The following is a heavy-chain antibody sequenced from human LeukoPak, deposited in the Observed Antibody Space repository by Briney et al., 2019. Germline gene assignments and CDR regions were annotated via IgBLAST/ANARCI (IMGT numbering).Heavy chain of an antibody. Sequence: GGSLRLSCAASGFTFDDYAMHWVRQAPGEGLEWVSGISWNSGSIGYADSVKGRFTISRDNAKNSLYLQMNSLRAEDTALYYCAKDISGRDYYYYGMDVWGQGTTVTVSS. D-gene: IGHD2-15*01. J-gene: IGHJ6*02. CDR3: AKDISGRDYYYYGMDV. CDR2: ISWNSGSI. CDR1: GFTFDDYA. V-gene: IGHV3-9*01.